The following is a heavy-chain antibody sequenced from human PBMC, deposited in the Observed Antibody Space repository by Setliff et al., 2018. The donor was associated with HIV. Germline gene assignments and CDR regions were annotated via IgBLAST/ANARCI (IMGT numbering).Heavy chain of an antibody. V-gene: IGHV4-39*07. CDR2: IYHSGRT. CDR3: ARDQPQDYDSLTGYYTGRYFDY. CDR1: GFAFSSHQ. J-gene: IGHJ4*02. D-gene: IGHD3-9*01. Sequence: SETLSLSCAASGFAFSSHQMSWVRQAPGKGLEWIGSIYHSGRTYYNPSLKSRVTISVDTSKNQFSLKLTSVTAADTAVYYCARDQPQDYDSLTGYYTGRYFDYWGRGTLVTVSS.